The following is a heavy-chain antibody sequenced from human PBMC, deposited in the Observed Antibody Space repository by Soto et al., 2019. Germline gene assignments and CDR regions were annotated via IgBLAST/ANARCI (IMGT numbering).Heavy chain of an antibody. V-gene: IGHV4-30-4*01. CDR3: ARSPVGGSGDPAVFFDY. Sequence: QVQLQESGPGLVKPSQTLSLTCTVSGGSISSGDYYWSWIRQPPGKGLEWIGYIYYSGSTYSNPSLKSRVTIPVDTSKNQCSLKLSSVTAADTAVYYCARSPVGGSGDPAVFFDYWGQGTLVTVSS. J-gene: IGHJ4*02. CDR1: GGSISSGDYY. D-gene: IGHD3-10*01. CDR2: IYYSGST.